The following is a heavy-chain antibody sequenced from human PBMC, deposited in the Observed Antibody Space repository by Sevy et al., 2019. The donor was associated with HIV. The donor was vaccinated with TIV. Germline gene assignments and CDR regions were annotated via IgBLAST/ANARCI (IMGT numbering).Heavy chain of an antibody. CDR3: ARDIGNYYDSSGTRTDYYYYYGMDV. J-gene: IGHJ6*02. CDR1: GYTFTSYG. D-gene: IGHD3-22*01. Sequence: GPVKVSCKASGYTFTSYGISWVRQAPGQGLEWMGWISAYNGNTNYAQKLQGRVTMTTDTSTSTAYMELRSLTSDDTAVYYCARDIGNYYDSSGTRTDYYYYYGMDVWGQGTTVTVSS. CDR2: ISAYNGNT. V-gene: IGHV1-18*01.